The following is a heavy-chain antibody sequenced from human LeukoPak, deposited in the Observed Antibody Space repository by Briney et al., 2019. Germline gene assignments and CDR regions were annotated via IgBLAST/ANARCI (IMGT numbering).Heavy chain of an antibody. J-gene: IGHJ4*02. CDR1: GFTFSNYD. CDR2: IGTAGDT. Sequence: KTGGSLRLSCAASGFTFSNYDMHWVRQATGKGLEWVSAIGTAGDTYYSGSVKGRFTISRENAKNSLYLQMNSLKAGDTAVYYCARGGWFGELLRPLDYWGQGSLVTVSS. CDR3: ARGGWFGELLRPLDY. D-gene: IGHD3-10*01. V-gene: IGHV3-13*01.